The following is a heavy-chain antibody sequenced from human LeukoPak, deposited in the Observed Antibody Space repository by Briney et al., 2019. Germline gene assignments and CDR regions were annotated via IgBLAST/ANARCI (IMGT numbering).Heavy chain of an antibody. CDR2: TYYRSRWSN. CDR3: ARGNSAFQD. CDR1: GDSVSSNSAA. Sequence: SQTLSLTCAISGDSVSSNSAAWNWIRQSPSRGLEWLGRTYYRSRWSNEYAVSVKSRIIINPDTSKNQISLQLDSVTPEDTAVYYCARGNSAFQDWGQGTLVTVSS. V-gene: IGHV6-1*01. D-gene: IGHD3-3*02. J-gene: IGHJ4*02.